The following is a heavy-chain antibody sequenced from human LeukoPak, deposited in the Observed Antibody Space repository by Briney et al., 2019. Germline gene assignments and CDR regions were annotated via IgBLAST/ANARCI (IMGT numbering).Heavy chain of an antibody. CDR2: IYSTGST. Sequence: SETLSLTCTVSGASISSSRYYWAWIRQPPGKGLECIGNIYSTGSTYYSPSLKSRVTISIDTSKNQFSLELSSVTATDTAVYYCARLGTSYYDFWSGPMELENWFDPWGQGTLVTVSS. CDR3: ARLGTSYYDFWSGPMELENWFDP. J-gene: IGHJ5*02. CDR1: GASISSSRYY. D-gene: IGHD3-3*01. V-gene: IGHV4-39*01.